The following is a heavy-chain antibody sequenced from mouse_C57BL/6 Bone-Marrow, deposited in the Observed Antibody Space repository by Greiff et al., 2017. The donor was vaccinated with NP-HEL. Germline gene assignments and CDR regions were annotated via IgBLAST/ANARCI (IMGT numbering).Heavy chain of an antibody. V-gene: IGHV1-76*01. Sequence: QVQLQQSGAELVRPGASVKLSCKASGYTFTDYYINWVKQRPGQGLEWIARIYPGSGNTYYNEKFKGKATLTAEKSSSTAYMQLSSLTSEDSAVYFCARCRDGYYDYWGQGTTLTVSS. CDR1: GYTFTDYY. J-gene: IGHJ2*01. D-gene: IGHD2-3*01. CDR2: IYPGSGNT. CDR3: ARCRDGYYDY.